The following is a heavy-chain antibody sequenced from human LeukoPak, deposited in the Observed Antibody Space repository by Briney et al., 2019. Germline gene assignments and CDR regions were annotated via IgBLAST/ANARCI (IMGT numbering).Heavy chain of an antibody. CDR2: ISAYNGNT. CDR1: GYTFTSYG. J-gene: IGHJ4*02. Sequence: ASVKVSCKASGYTFTSYGISCVRQAPGQGLEWMGWISAYNGNTNYAQKLQGRVTMTTDTSTSTAYMELRSLRSDDTAVYYCARSGAYSGSYYYFDYWGQGTLVTVSS. V-gene: IGHV1-18*01. CDR3: ARSGAYSGSYYYFDY. D-gene: IGHD1-26*01.